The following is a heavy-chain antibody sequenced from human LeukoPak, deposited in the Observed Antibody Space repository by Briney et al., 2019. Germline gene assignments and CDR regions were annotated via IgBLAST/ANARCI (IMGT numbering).Heavy chain of an antibody. J-gene: IGHJ4*02. CDR3: ARGTTMPFLT. V-gene: IGHV1-46*01. D-gene: IGHD3-3*02. CDR2: IHPSATST. Sequence: ASVKVSCKASRYTFTSYYMHWVRQAPGQGLEWMGVIHPSATSTNYAQKFHDRVTMTRDTSTNTVYMELSSLRSEDTAVYYCARGTTMPFLTWGQGTLVTVSS. CDR1: RYTFTSYY.